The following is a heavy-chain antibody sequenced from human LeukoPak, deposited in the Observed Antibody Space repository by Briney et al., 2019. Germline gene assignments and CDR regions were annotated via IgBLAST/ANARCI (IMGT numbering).Heavy chain of an antibody. CDR3: ARRSYSSGFYYFDY. Sequence: PSETLSLTCTVSGGPITSYYWSWIRQSPGKGLEWIGYIYYSGSTNYNPSLKSRVTISVDTSKNQFSLKLSSVTAADTAVYYCARRSYSSGFYYFDYWGQGTLVTVSS. J-gene: IGHJ4*02. CDR1: GGPITSYY. V-gene: IGHV4-59*08. D-gene: IGHD6-25*01. CDR2: IYYSGST.